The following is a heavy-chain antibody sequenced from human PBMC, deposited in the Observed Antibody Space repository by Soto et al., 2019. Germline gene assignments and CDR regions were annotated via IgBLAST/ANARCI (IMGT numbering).Heavy chain of an antibody. D-gene: IGHD3-16*01. Sequence: SETLSLTCTVSGGSISSGGYYWSWIRQHPGKGLEWIGYIYYSGSTYYNPSLKSRVTISVDTSKNQFSLKLSPVTAADTAVYYCARFITGDYYGMDVWGQGTTVTVSS. CDR1: GGSISSGGYY. V-gene: IGHV4-31*03. CDR3: ARFITGDYYGMDV. CDR2: IYYSGST. J-gene: IGHJ6*02.